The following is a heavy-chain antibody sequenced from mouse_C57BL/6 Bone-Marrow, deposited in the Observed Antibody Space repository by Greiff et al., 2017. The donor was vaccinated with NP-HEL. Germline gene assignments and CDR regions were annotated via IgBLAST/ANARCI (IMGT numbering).Heavy chain of an antibody. CDR2: SRNKANDYTT. V-gene: IGHV7-1*01. Sequence: EVKLMESGGGLVQSGRSLRLSCATSGFTFSDFYMEWVRQAPGKGLEWIAASRNKANDYTTEYSASVKGRFIVSRDTSQSILYLQMNALRAEDTAIYYCARDGAAMVTAMDYWGQGTSVTVSS. CDR3: ARDGAAMVTAMDY. D-gene: IGHD2-2*01. CDR1: GFTFSDFY. J-gene: IGHJ4*01.